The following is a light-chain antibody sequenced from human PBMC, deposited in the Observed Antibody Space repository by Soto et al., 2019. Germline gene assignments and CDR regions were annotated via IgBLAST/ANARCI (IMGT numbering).Light chain of an antibody. J-gene: IGKJ5*01. V-gene: IGKV3-20*01. CDR2: DAS. CDR1: QSVSSSY. Sequence: EIVLTQSPGTLSLSPGERATLSCRASQSVSSSYLAWYQQKPGQAPTLLISDASSRASGVPDRFTGGGSGPDFTLTISRVEPEDFAVYFCQHYGSSPPITFGQGTRLEIK. CDR3: QHYGSSPPIT.